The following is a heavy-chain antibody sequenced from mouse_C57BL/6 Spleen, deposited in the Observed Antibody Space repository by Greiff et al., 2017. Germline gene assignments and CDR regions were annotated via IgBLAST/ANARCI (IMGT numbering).Heavy chain of an antibody. Sequence: VQLQQSAAELVRPGASVQLSSTASGFNINFYSMPWVKQRPEQGLEWIGRIDPEDGDTQYAPKFQGKATMTADTSSNTAYLQLSGLTSEDAAVYYCTMVVGDYYAMDYWGQGTSVTVSS. CDR3: TMVVGDYYAMDY. CDR1: GFNINFYS. CDR2: IDPEDGDT. J-gene: IGHJ4*01. D-gene: IGHD1-1*01. V-gene: IGHV14-1*01.